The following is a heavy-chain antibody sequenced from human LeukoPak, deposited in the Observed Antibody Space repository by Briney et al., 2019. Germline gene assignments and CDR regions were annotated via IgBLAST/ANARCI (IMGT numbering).Heavy chain of an antibody. CDR3: ARGGSPSSWYKRLFDY. V-gene: IGHV4-59*01. CDR2: IFYSGTT. J-gene: IGHJ4*02. CDR1: GGSISSYY. D-gene: IGHD6-13*01. Sequence: SETLSLTCTVSGGSISSYYWSWIRQPPGKGLEWIGYIFYSGTTNYNPSLKSRVTISVDTSNNQCSLKLSSVTAADTAVYYCARGGSPSSWYKRLFDYWGQGTLVTVSS.